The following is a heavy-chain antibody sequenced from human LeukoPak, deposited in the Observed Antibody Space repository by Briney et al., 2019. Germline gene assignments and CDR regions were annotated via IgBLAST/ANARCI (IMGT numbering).Heavy chain of an antibody. D-gene: IGHD6-19*01. Sequence: SVKVSCKASGGTFSSYAISWVRQAPGQGLEWMGGIIPIFGTANYAQKFQGRVTITTDESASTAYMELSSLRSEDTAVYYCARDSWGAVAGTLDYWGQGTLVTVSS. V-gene: IGHV1-69*05. J-gene: IGHJ4*02. CDR2: IIPIFGTA. CDR1: GGTFSSYA. CDR3: ARDSWGAVAGTLDY.